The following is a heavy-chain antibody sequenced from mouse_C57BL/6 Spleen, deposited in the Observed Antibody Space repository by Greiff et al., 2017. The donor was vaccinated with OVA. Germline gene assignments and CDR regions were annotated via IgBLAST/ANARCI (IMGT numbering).Heavy chain of an antibody. CDR1: GYTFTSYW. Sequence: QVQLQQPGAELVKPGASVKLSCKASGYTFTSYWMQWVKQRPGQGLEWIGEIDPSDSYTNYNQKFKGKATLTVDTSSSTAYMQLSSLTSEDSAVYYCERGARRAMDYWGQGTSVTVSS. CDR2: IDPSDSYT. V-gene: IGHV1-50*01. J-gene: IGHJ4*01. CDR3: ERGARRAMDY.